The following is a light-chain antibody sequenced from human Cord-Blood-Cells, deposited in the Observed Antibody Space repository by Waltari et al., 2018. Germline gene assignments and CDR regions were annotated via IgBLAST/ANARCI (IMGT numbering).Light chain of an antibody. Sequence: QSALTQPASVSGSPGQSITISCTGTSSDVGSYNLFSWYQQHPGKAPKLMIYEGSQRPLGVSNRFSGSKAGNTASLTISWLQAEDEADYYCCSYAGSSTWVFGGGTKLTVL. J-gene: IGLJ3*02. CDR3: CSYAGSSTWV. CDR1: SSDVGSYNL. CDR2: EGS. V-gene: IGLV2-23*01.